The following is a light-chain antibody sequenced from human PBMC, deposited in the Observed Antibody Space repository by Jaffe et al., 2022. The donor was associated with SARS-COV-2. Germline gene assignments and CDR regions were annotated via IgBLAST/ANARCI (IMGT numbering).Light chain of an antibody. CDR3: QQYHTYST. CDR1: QSISSL. CDR2: KAS. Sequence: DIQMTQSPSTLSASVGDRVTITCRASQSISSLLAWYQQKPGTAPKLLIYKASNLESGVPSRFSGSGSGTEFTLTISSLQPDDFATYYCQQYHTYSTFGQGTKLEIK. V-gene: IGKV1-5*03. J-gene: IGKJ2*01.